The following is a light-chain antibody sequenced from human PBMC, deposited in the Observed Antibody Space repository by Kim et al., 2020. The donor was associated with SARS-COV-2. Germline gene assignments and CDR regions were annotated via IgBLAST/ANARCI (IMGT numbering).Light chain of an antibody. CDR2: SAS. Sequence: SASVGDTVSLTCRASQDIKYLLNWYQQRPGTAPKLVIHSASTLQSGVPSSFTGSGSGTDFTLTITSLQPEDFATYYCQQSYNNPYTFGQGTKLEI. J-gene: IGKJ2*01. CDR3: QQSYNNPYT. V-gene: IGKV1-39*01. CDR1: QDIKYL.